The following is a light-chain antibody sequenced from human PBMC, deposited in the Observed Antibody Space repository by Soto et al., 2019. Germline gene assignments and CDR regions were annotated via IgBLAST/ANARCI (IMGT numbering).Light chain of an antibody. CDR3: CSYAGSSNLVA. CDR2: EGS. CDR1: SSDVGSYNL. V-gene: IGLV2-23*01. Sequence: QSALSQPASVSGSPGQSITISCTGSSSDVGSYNLVSWYQHHPGKAPKLMIYEGSKWPSGVSNRFSGSKSGNTASLTISGLQTEDEADYYCCSYAGSSNLVAFGGGTKLTVL. J-gene: IGLJ2*01.